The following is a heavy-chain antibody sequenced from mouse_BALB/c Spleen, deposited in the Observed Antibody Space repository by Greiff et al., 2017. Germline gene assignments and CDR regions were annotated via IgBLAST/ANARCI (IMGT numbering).Heavy chain of an antibody. D-gene: IGHD4-1*01. CDR2: ISNGGGST. J-gene: IGHJ2*01. Sequence: EVQVVESGGGLVQPGGSLKLSCAASGFTFSSYTMSWVRQTPEKRLEWVAYISNGGGSTYYPDTVKGRFTISRDNAKNTLYLHMSSLKSEDTAMYYCARRGTGFDYWGQGTTLTVSS. CDR1: GFTFSSYT. V-gene: IGHV5-12-2*01. CDR3: ARRGTGFDY.